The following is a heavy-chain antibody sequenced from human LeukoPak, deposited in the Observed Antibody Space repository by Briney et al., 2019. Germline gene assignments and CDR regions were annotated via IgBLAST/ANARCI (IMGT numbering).Heavy chain of an antibody. D-gene: IGHD1-26*01. CDR1: GGSISSGSYC. J-gene: IGHJ3*02. CDR3: ARDKWEPRYAFDI. V-gene: IGHV4-61*10. Sequence: SETLSLTCTVSGGSISSGSYCWSWIRQPAGKGLEWIGEIYHSGSTNYNPSLKSRVTISVDKSKTQFSLKLSSVTAADTAVYYCARDKWEPRYAFDIWGQGTMVTVSS. CDR2: IYHSGST.